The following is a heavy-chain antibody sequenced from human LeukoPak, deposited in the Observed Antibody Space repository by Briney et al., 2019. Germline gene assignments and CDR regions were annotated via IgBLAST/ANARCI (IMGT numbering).Heavy chain of an antibody. V-gene: IGHV4-59*01. CDR3: ARGRGDSRGTSFDY. J-gene: IGHJ4*02. CDR2: IYYTGST. CDR1: GGSISTYY. Sequence: SETLSLTCTVSGGSISTYYCSWIWQPPRKRLEWIGYIYYTGSTTYNPSLRSRVAISIDTSKNQFSLRLNSVTAADTAVYYCARGRGDSRGTSFDYWGQGTLVTVSS. D-gene: IGHD3-22*01.